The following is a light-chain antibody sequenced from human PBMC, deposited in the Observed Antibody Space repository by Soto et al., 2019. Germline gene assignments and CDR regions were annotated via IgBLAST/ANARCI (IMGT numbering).Light chain of an antibody. CDR2: SAS. J-gene: IGKJ4*02. Sequence: DIQMTQSPSSLSASVGDRVTITCRASQSINRYLNWHQQKPGEAPKLLISSASTLQGGVPSRFSGSGSGTDFTLTIRSLQPEDFATYYCQQNYGTPNTFGGGTKVAIK. V-gene: IGKV1-39*01. CDR3: QQNYGTPNT. CDR1: QSINRY.